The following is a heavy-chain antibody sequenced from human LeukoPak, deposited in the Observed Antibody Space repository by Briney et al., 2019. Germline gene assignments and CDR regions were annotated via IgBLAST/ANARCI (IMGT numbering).Heavy chain of an antibody. D-gene: IGHD1-20*01. CDR2: INPNSGGT. CDR3: ARDSITGNTGGFDP. J-gene: IGHJ5*02. Sequence: ASVKVSCKASGYTFTGYYMHWVRQAPGQGLEWMGWINPNSGGTNYAQKFQCRVTMTRETSISTAYMELSRLRSDDTAVYYCARDSITGNTGGFDPWGQGTRVTVSS. CDR1: GYTFTGYY. V-gene: IGHV1-2*02.